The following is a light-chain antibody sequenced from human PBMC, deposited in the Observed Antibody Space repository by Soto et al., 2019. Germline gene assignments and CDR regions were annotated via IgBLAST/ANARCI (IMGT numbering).Light chain of an antibody. J-gene: IGKJ3*01. CDR3: QQYNSYSPL. CDR2: DAS. Sequence: DIQTTQSPSTLSASVGDRVTITCRASQSISSWLAWYQQKPGKAPKLLIYDASSLESGVPSRFSGSGSGTEFTLTISSLQPDDFATYYCQQYNSYSPLFGPGTKVDIK. CDR1: QSISSW. V-gene: IGKV1-5*01.